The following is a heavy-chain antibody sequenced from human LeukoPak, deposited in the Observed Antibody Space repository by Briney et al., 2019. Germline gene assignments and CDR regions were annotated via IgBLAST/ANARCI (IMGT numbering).Heavy chain of an antibody. V-gene: IGHV1-2*02. CDR1: GYTFTGYY. Sequence: ASVKVSCKASGYTFTGYYMHWVRQAPGQGLEWMGWINPNSGGTNYAQKFQGRVTMTRDTSIGTVYMELSRLRSDDTAVYYCARGTEMTSFTGYYSFDYWGRGSLVTVSS. J-gene: IGHJ4*02. D-gene: IGHD3-9*01. CDR3: ARGTEMTSFTGYYSFDY. CDR2: INPNSGGT.